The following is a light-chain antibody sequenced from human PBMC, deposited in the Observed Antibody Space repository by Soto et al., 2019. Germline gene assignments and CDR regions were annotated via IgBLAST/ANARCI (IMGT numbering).Light chain of an antibody. CDR1: SSNIGAGYD. V-gene: IGLV1-40*01. J-gene: IGLJ2*01. Sequence: QSVLTQPPSVSGAQGQRVTISCTGSSSNIGAGYDVHGYQQLPGTAPKLLIYGNSNRPSGVPDRFSGSKSGTSASLAITGLQAEDEADYYCQSYDSSLSGSRVFGGGTKLTVL. CDR2: GNS. CDR3: QSYDSSLSGSRV.